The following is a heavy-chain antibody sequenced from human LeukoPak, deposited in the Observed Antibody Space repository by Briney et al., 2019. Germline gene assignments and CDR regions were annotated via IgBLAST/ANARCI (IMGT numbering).Heavy chain of an antibody. CDR1: GFTFSSYA. CDR3: ARVAAAGFRYLNAFDI. V-gene: IGHV3-30-3*01. CDR2: ISYDGSNK. Sequence: GGSLRLSCAASGFTFSSYAMHWVRQAPGKGLEWVAVISYDGSNKYYADSVEGRFTISRDNSKNTLYLQMNSLRAEDTAVYYCARVAAAGFRYLNAFDIWGQGTMVTVSS. J-gene: IGHJ3*02. D-gene: IGHD6-13*01.